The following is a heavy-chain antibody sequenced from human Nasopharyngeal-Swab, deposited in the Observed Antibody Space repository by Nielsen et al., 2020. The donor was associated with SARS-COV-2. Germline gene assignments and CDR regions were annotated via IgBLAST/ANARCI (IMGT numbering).Heavy chain of an antibody. J-gene: IGHJ4*02. CDR3: AKHSSGAFDY. Sequence: GESLKISCGASGFTFSSYWMSWVRQAPGKGLEWVANIKQDGSEKYYVDSVKGRFTISRDNSKNTLYLQMNSLRAEDTAVYYCAKHSSGAFDYWGQGTLVTVSS. V-gene: IGHV3-7*03. CDR1: GFTFSSYW. D-gene: IGHD6-19*01. CDR2: IKQDGSEK.